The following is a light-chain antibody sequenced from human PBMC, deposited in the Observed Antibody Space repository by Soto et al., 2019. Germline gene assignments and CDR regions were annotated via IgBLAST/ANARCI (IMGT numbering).Light chain of an antibody. CDR2: VTRDGSH. Sequence: QPVLTQSPSASASLGASVKLTCTLSSGHSHYAIAWHQQQPQKGPRYLMRVTRDGSHTKGDGIPDRFSGSMSGDERYLIISSLQSEDESDYYCQTWDAGIRVFGGGTKLTVL. J-gene: IGLJ3*02. CDR3: QTWDAGIRV. V-gene: IGLV4-69*01. CDR1: SGHSHYA.